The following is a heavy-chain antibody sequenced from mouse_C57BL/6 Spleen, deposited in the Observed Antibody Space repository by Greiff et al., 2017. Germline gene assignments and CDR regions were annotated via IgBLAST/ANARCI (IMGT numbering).Heavy chain of an antibody. Sequence: EVQLQQSGPELVKPGASVKISCKASGYSFTDYNMNWVKQSNGKCLEWIGVINPNYGTTSYNQKFKGKATLTVDQSSSTAYMQLNSLTSADSAVYYCARGSYYGSSYYYAMDYWGQGTSVTVSS. CDR3: ARGSYYGSSYYYAMDY. V-gene: IGHV1-39*01. CDR2: INPNYGTT. J-gene: IGHJ4*01. CDR1: GYSFTDYN. D-gene: IGHD1-1*01.